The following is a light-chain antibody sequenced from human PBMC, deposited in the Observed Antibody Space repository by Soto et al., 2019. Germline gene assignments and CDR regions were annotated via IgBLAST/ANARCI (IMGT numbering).Light chain of an antibody. CDR2: AAT. Sequence: DIQMTQSPSSLSAFVGDSVTVTCRASQPIGTSLHWYQQKAGKAPKVLISAATKLQSGVPSRFSGSGSGTDFTLTVSNLQPEDSATYYCQQGYNTFWTFGRGTKVDIK. CDR1: QPIGTS. CDR3: QQGYNTFWT. V-gene: IGKV1-39*01. J-gene: IGKJ1*01.